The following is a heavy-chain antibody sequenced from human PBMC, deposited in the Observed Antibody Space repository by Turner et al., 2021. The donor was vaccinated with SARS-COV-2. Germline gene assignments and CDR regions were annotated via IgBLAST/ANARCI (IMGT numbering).Heavy chain of an antibody. Sequence: GQLVESGGGVVQPGRSLRLSCAASGFTFSSYGMHWVRQAPGKGLEWVAVISYDGSNKYYADSVKGRFTISRDNSKNTLYLQMNSLRAEDTAVYYCAKDLGQLDWFDPWGQGTLVTDSS. D-gene: IGHD6-13*01. CDR1: GFTFSSYG. J-gene: IGHJ5*02. CDR3: AKDLGQLDWFDP. CDR2: ISYDGSNK. V-gene: IGHV3-30*18.